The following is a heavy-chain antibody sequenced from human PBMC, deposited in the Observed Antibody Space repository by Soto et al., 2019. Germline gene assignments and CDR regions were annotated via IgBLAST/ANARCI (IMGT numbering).Heavy chain of an antibody. V-gene: IGHV4-30-4*01. D-gene: IGHD1-26*01. CDR1: GGSISSGDYY. CDR3: ARTGRELLPFDY. CDR2: IYYSGST. J-gene: IGHJ4*02. Sequence: SETLSLTCTVSGGSISSGDYYWSWIRQPPGKGLEWIGYIYYSGSTYYNPSLKSRVTISVDTSKNQFSLKLSSVTAADTAVYYCARTGRELLPFDYWGQGTLVTVSS.